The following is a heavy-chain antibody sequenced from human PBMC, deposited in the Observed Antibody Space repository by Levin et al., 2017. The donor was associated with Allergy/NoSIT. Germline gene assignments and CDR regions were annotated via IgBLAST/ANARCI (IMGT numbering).Heavy chain of an antibody. D-gene: IGHD3-3*01. CDR1: GFTFSSYE. Sequence: GESLKISCAASGFTFSSYEMNWVRRAPGKGLAWVSYISSTGSTIYSADSVKGRFSIFTDNAKNSLYLHMNSLRAEDTAVYYCARQLGNFWSGYNYFDYWGQGTLVTVSS. J-gene: IGHJ4*02. CDR2: ISSTGSTI. CDR3: ARQLGNFWSGYNYFDY. V-gene: IGHV3-48*03.